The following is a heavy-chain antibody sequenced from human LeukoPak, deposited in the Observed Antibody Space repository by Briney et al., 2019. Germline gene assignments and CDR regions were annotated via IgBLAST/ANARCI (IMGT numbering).Heavy chain of an antibody. CDR1: GGSISSYY. D-gene: IGHD7-27*01. V-gene: IGHV4-59*12. CDR3: ARVGELGIDY. CDR2: IYYSGST. J-gene: IGHJ4*02. Sequence: KTSETLSLTCTVSGGSISSYYWSWIRQPPGKGLEWIGYIYYSGSTYYNPSLKSRVTISVDRSKNQFSLKLSSVTAADTAVYYCARVGELGIDYWGQGTLVTVSS.